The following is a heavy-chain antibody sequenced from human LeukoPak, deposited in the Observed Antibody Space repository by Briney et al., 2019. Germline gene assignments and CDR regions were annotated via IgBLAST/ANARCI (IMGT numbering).Heavy chain of an antibody. V-gene: IGHV4-59*01. J-gene: IGHJ5*02. CDR3: ARGGNCSGGSCYSDRGWFDP. CDR1: GGSISSYY. Sequence: SETVSLTCTVSGGSISSYYWSWIRQPPGKGLEWIGYIYYSGSTNYNPSLKSRVTISVDTSKNQFSLKLRSVTAADTAVYYCARGGNCSGGSCYSDRGWFDPWGQGTLVIVSS. CDR2: IYYSGST. D-gene: IGHD2-15*01.